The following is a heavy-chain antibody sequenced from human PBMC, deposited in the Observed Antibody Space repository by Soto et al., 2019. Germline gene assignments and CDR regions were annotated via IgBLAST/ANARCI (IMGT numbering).Heavy chain of an antibody. Sequence: SETLCLTCTVAGGAISSGGYYWIWIGLPPGKGLEWLGHIYYSGSTYYNPSLKSRVTISVDTSKNQFALKLSSVTAADTAVYSRQRELPAGTTGGFDYWGQGTLVTVSS. D-gene: IGHD1-7*01. CDR3: QRELPAGTTGGFDY. CDR1: GGAISSGGYY. J-gene: IGHJ4*02. CDR2: IYYSGST. V-gene: IGHV4-31*03.